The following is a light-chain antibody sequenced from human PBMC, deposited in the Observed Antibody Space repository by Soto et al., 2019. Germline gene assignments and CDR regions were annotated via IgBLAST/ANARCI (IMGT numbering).Light chain of an antibody. V-gene: IGKV1-39*01. CDR3: QQSYDPPPT. CDR1: QTTNIY. J-gene: IGKJ1*01. CDR2: TAS. Sequence: DIQLTQSPSSLSASLGDRVTISCRASQTTNIYLNWYQQKPGKAPRLLIYTASTLQSGVPSRFSGSGSETDFTLTISSLQPEDFATYYCQQSYDPPPTFGQGTRVE.